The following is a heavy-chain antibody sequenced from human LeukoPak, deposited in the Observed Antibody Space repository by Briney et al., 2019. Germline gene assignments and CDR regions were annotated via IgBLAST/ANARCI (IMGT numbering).Heavy chain of an antibody. CDR1: GFTFSNYA. CDR2: ISGSGGNT. CDR3: TTDPSRPSSFRY. Sequence: QSGGSLRLSCAASGFTFSNYAMSWVRQAPGKGLEWVSAISGSGGNTYYADSVKGRFTISRDNSKNTLYLQMNSLKTEDTAVYYCTTDPSRPSSFRYWGQGTLVTVSS. V-gene: IGHV3-23*01. D-gene: IGHD3-10*01. J-gene: IGHJ4*02.